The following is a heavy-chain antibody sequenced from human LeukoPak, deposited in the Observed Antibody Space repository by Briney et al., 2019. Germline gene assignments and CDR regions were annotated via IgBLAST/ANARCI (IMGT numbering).Heavy chain of an antibody. V-gene: IGHV3-7*03. J-gene: IGHJ4*02. CDR3: ARAMDF. CDR1: GFTLSSYW. Sequence: GGSLRLSCAASGFTLSSYWMIWVRQAPGKGLEWVANIKQDGSEISYVDSVKGRFTISRDNAKNSLYLQMNSLRVEDTAVYYCARAMDFWGQGTLVTVSS. CDR2: IKQDGSEI.